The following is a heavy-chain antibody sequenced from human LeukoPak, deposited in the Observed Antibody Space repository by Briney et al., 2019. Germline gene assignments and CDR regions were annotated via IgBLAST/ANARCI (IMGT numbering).Heavy chain of an antibody. CDR3: ARDPDGYNYSSELDY. CDR1: GFTFSSYA. CDR2: ISYDGSNK. Sequence: GRSLRLSCAASGFTFSSYAMHWVRQAPGKGLEWVAVISYDGSNKYYADSVKGRFTISRDNSKNTLYLQMNSLRAEDTAVYYCARDPDGYNYSSELDYWGQGTLVTVSS. V-gene: IGHV3-30*01. J-gene: IGHJ4*02. D-gene: IGHD5-24*01.